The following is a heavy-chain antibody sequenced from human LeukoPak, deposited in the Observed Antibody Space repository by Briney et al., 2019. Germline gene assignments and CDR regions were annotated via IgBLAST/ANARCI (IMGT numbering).Heavy chain of an antibody. Sequence: GESLKISCKGSGYSFNSYWIGLVRQMPGKGLEWIGIIYPGDSDTRYSPSFQGQVTISADKSISTAYLQWSSLKASDTAMYYCARGGAYDSSGYHFEYWGQGTLVTVSS. V-gene: IGHV5-51*01. CDR2: IYPGDSDT. CDR1: GYSFNSYW. J-gene: IGHJ4*02. D-gene: IGHD3-22*01. CDR3: ARGGAYDSSGYHFEY.